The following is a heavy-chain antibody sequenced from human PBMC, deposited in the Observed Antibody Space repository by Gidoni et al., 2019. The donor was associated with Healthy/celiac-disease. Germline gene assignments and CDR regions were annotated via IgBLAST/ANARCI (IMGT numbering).Heavy chain of an antibody. D-gene: IGHD5-18*01. V-gene: IGHV5-10-1*03. CDR3: ARLRGYSLYYYYYMDV. CDR2: IDPSDSYT. CDR1: GYSFTTYW. Sequence: EVQLVQSGAEVKKPGESLRISCKGSGYSFTTYWISWVRQLPGKGLEWMGRIDPSDSYTNYSPSFQGHVTISADKSISTAYLQWSSLKASDTAMYYCARLRGYSLYYYYYMDVWGKGTTVTVSS. J-gene: IGHJ6*03.